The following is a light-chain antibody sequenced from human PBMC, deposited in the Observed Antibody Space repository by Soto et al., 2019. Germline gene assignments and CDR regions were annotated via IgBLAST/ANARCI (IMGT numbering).Light chain of an antibody. Sequence: QSALTQPASVSGSPGQSITISCTGTSSDFGSYKYVSWYQQHPGKAPKLMIHDVSNRPSGVSNRFSGSKSGNTASLNISALQAEDEADYYCSSYTSSSTYVFGTGTNGTDL. CDR1: SSDFGSYKY. J-gene: IGLJ1*01. CDR2: DVS. CDR3: SSYTSSSTYV. V-gene: IGLV2-14*01.